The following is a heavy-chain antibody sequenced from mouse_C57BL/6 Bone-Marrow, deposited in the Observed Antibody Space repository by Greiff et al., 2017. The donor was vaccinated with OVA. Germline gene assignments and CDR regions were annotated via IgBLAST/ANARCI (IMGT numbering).Heavy chain of an antibody. J-gene: IGHJ2*01. CDR3: ARDYGN. CDR1: GYTFTSYW. D-gene: IGHD1-1*01. CDR2: IDPSDSYT. V-gene: IGHV1-59*01. Sequence: QVQLKESGAELVRPGTSVKLSCKASGYTFTSYWMHWVKQRPGQGLEWIGVIDPSDSYTNYNQKFKGKATLTVDTSSSTAYMQLSSLTSEDSAVYYCARDYGNWGQGTTLTVSS.